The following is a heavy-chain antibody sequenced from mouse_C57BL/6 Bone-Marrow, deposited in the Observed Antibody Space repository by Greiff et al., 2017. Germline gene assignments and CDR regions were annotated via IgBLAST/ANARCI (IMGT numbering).Heavy chain of an antibody. V-gene: IGHV1-50*01. CDR1: GYTFTSYW. D-gene: IGHD1-1*01. J-gene: IGHJ1*03. CDR3: ARVGSSYWYFDV. CDR2: IDPSDSYT. Sequence: QVQLQQPGAELVKPGASVKLSCKASGYTFTSYWMQWVKQRPGQGLEWIGEIDPSDSYTNYNQKFKGKATLTVDTSSSTAYMQLSSLTSEDSAVYYCARVGSSYWYFDVWGTGTTVTVSS.